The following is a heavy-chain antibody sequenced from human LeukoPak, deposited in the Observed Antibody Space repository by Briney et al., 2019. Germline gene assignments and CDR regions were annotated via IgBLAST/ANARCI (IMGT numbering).Heavy chain of an antibody. Sequence: SETLSLTCTVSGYSISSGYYWGWIRQPPGKGLEWIGSIYHSGSTYYNPSLKSRVTISVDTSENQFSLKLSSVTAADTAVYYCAREHRRLITMVRGDFDYWGQGTLVTVSS. J-gene: IGHJ4*02. D-gene: IGHD3-10*01. CDR3: AREHRRLITMVRGDFDY. V-gene: IGHV4-38-2*02. CDR1: GYSISSGYY. CDR2: IYHSGST.